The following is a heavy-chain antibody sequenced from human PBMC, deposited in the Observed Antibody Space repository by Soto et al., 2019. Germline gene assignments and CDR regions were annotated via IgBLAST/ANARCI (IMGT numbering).Heavy chain of an antibody. J-gene: IGHJ4*02. CDR2: IIPVFGTT. CDR1: GGTFKNNG. D-gene: IGHD5-12*01. CDR3: ARENGVAVATILYYFDY. Sequence: QVHLVQSGAEVKKAGSSVKVSCKAPGGTFKNNGISWVRQAPGQGLEWLGGIIPVFGTTNYAQKFQGRLTITADDFTSTVYMELSRLRYEDTAVYYCARENGVAVATILYYFDYWRPGTLVTVSS. V-gene: IGHV1-69*01.